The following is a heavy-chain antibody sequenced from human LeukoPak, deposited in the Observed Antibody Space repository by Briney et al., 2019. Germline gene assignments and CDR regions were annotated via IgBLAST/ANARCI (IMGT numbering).Heavy chain of an antibody. CDR3: ARGRYLLGYCSRTSCHGGHY. Sequence: GATVKVPCKASGYTFTRYDILGVRQATGQGLEWMVWINPNRGNTRYAQKSQGSVTMTRNTSKGTAYVEVSSRSCGDTPVYYCARGRYLLGYCSRTSCHGGHYWGQGTLVTVSS. CDR1: GYTFTRYD. J-gene: IGHJ4*02. V-gene: IGHV1-8*01. CDR2: INPNRGNT. D-gene: IGHD2-2*01.